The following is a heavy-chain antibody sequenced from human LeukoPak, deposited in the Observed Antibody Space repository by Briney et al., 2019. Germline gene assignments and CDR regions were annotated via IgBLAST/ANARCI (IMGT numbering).Heavy chain of an antibody. CDR3: TTRACHAGGCSSSFYYYYGLHF. J-gene: IGHJ6*02. D-gene: IGHD3-16*01. Sequence: SVKVSCKASGNSISNYAVSWVRQAPGQGFEWMGGIIPIFGAADYAQKFQGRVTITADQSTSTTYMALSSLKSEDTATYYCTTRACHAGGCSSSFYYYYGLHFWGQGTTVSVSS. CDR1: GNSISNYA. V-gene: IGHV1-69*13. CDR2: IIPIFGAA.